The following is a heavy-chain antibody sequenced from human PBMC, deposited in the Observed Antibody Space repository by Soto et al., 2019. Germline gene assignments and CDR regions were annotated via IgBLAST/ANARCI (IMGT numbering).Heavy chain of an antibody. Sequence: PWGSLRLSCAASGFTFSNYWMDWVFKAPGKGLEWVANINQDGSEKHYVDSVKGRFTISRDNAKNSLYLQMSSLTAEDSALYYCSTSLNYWGQGTLVTVSS. CDR1: GFTFSNYW. V-gene: IGHV3-7*01. J-gene: IGHJ4*02. CDR2: INQDGSEK. CDR3: STSLNY.